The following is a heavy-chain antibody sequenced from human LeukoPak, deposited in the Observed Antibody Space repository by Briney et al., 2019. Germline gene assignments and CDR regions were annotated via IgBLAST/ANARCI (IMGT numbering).Heavy chain of an antibody. V-gene: IGHV3-9*01. J-gene: IGHJ4*02. CDR2: ISWNSGSI. CDR1: GFTFDDYA. Sequence: PGRSLRLSCAASGFTFDDYAMHWVRQAPGKGLEWVSGISWNSGSIGYADSVKGRFTISRDNSKNTLYLQMNSLRAEDTAVYYCAKARGYSYGTIDYWGQGTLVTVSS. D-gene: IGHD5-18*01. CDR3: AKARGYSYGTIDY.